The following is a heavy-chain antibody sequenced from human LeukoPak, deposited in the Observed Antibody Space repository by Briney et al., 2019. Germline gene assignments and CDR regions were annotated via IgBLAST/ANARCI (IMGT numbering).Heavy chain of an antibody. CDR3: AKGNTVTPDY. Sequence: GGSLRLSCAASGFTFSNYPMNWVRQAPGKGLEWVSAITTDGSRTYNADSVKGRFTISRDNSKNTLYLQMNSLRAEDTAVYYCAKGNTVTPDYWGQGTLVAVSS. D-gene: IGHD4-17*01. V-gene: IGHV3-23*01. CDR1: GFTFSNYP. CDR2: ITTDGSRT. J-gene: IGHJ4*02.